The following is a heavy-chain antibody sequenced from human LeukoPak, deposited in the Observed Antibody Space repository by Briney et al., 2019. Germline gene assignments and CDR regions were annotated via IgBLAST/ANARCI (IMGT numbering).Heavy chain of an antibody. V-gene: IGHV1-69*01. CDR3: ASPSIGTLQKYSSSWYYFDY. Sequence: SVKVSCKASGGTFSSYAISWVRQAPGQGLEWTGGIIPIFGTANYAQKFQGRVAITADESTSTAYMELSSLRSEDTAVYYCASPSIGTLQKYSSSWYYFDYWGQGTLVTVSS. CDR2: IIPIFGTA. CDR1: GGTFSSYA. D-gene: IGHD6-13*01. J-gene: IGHJ4*02.